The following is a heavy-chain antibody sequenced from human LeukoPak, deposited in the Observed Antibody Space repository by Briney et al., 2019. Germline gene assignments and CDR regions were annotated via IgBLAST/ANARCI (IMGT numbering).Heavy chain of an antibody. V-gene: IGHV1-2*02. CDR2: INPNSGGT. D-gene: IGHD6-13*01. J-gene: IGHJ6*03. Sequence: GASVKVSCEASGYTFTGYYMHWVRQAPGQGLEWMGWINPNSGGTNYAQKFQGRVTMTRDTSISTAYMELSRLRSDDTAVYYCARTGYSSSMKVNYYYYMDVWGKGTTVTVSS. CDR1: GYTFTGYY. CDR3: ARTGYSSSMKVNYYYYMDV.